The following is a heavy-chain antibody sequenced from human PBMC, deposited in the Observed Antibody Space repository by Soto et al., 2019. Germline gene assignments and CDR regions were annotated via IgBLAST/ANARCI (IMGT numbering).Heavy chain of an antibody. Sequence: GGSLRLSCAASGFTFSSYGMHWVRQAPGKGLEWVAVISYDGSNKYYADSVKGRFTISRDNSKNTLYLQMNSLRAEDTAVYYCAKDVGSGWYPYYFDYWGQGTLVTVSS. V-gene: IGHV3-30*18. CDR1: GFTFSSYG. J-gene: IGHJ4*02. CDR2: ISYDGSNK. D-gene: IGHD6-19*01. CDR3: AKDVGSGWYPYYFDY.